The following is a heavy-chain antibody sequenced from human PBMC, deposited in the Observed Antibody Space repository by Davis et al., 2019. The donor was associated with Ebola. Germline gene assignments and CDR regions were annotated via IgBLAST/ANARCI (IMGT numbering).Heavy chain of an antibody. D-gene: IGHD3-22*01. V-gene: IGHV5-51*01. Sequence: PGGSLRLSCKASGYTFTRYWIVWVRQMPGKGLEWMGIIYPGDSDTRYSPSFLGQVIFSADKSMNTAYLHWSSLKASDTATYYCARAPYYYDVSGFYVDYWGQGTLVTVSS. CDR1: GYTFTRYW. CDR3: ARAPYYYDVSGFYVDY. CDR2: IYPGDSDT. J-gene: IGHJ4*02.